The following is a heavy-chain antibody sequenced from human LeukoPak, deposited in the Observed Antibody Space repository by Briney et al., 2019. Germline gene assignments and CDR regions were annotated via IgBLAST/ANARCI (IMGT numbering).Heavy chain of an antibody. CDR2: MYYSGST. CDR1: GGSISSGDYY. Sequence: SETLSLTCTVSGGSISSGDYYWSWIRQPPGKGLEWIGYMYYSGSTYYNPSLKSRVTISVDTSKNQFSLKLSSVTAADTAVYCCARPYYYDSRIDPWGQGTLVTVSS. J-gene: IGHJ5*02. CDR3: ARPYYYDSRIDP. D-gene: IGHD3-22*01. V-gene: IGHV4-30-4*01.